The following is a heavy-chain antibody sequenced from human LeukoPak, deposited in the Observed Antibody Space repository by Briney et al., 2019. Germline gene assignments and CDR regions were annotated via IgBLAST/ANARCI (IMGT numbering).Heavy chain of an antibody. CDR3: ARVSSGWYDAFDI. CDR2: TRNKANSYTT. D-gene: IGHD6-19*01. Sequence: GGSLRLSCAASGFTFSDHYMDWVRQAPGKGLEWVGRTRNKANSYTTGYAASVKGRFTISRDDSKNSLWLQMNSLKTEDTAVYYCARVSSGWYDAFDIWGQGTMVIVSS. CDR1: GFTFSDHY. J-gene: IGHJ3*02. V-gene: IGHV3-72*01.